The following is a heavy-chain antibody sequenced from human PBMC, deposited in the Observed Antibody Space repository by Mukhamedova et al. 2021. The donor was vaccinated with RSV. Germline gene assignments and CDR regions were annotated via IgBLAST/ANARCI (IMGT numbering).Heavy chain of an antibody. CDR2: ISGYDGHT. CDR3: ARDVFGANGWNGGGDY. Sequence: GLEWMGWISGYDGHTKYSQRFQGRVVMTAETSANTAHMELRSLRSDDTAIYYCARDVFGANGWNGGGDYWGPGTLVTVSS. D-gene: IGHD1-1*01. J-gene: IGHJ4*02. V-gene: IGHV1-18*01.